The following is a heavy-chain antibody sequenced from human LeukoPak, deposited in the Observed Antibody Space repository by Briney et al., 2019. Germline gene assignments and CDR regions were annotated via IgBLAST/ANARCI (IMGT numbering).Heavy chain of an antibody. J-gene: IGHJ3*02. CDR1: GGTFSSYA. V-gene: IGHV1-69*04. Sequence: GASVKVSCKASGGTFSSYAISWVRQAPGQGLEWMGRIIPILGIANYAQKFQGRVTITADKSTSTAYMELSSLRSEDTAVYYCARVTGATSGDAFDIWGQGTMVTVSS. CDR3: ARVTGATSGDAFDI. CDR2: IIPILGIA. D-gene: IGHD1-26*01.